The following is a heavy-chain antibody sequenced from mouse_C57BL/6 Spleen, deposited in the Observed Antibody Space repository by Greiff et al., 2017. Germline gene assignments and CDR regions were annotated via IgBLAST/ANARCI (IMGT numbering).Heavy chain of an antibody. CDR3: ARPFITTVPHWYFDV. CDR2: IHPNSGST. CDR1: GYTFTSYW. J-gene: IGHJ1*03. D-gene: IGHD1-1*01. Sequence: QVQLKQPGAELVKPGASVKLSCKASGYTFTSYWMHWVKQRPGQGLEWIGMIHPNSGSTNYNEKFKSKATLTVDKSSSTAYMQLSSLTSEDSAVYYCARPFITTVPHWYFDVWGTGTTVTVSS. V-gene: IGHV1-64*01.